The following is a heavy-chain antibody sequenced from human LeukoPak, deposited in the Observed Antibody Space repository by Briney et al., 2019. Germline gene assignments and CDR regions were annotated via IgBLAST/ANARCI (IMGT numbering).Heavy chain of an antibody. D-gene: IGHD2-2*02. CDR1: VGSISSVNW. V-gene: IGHV4/OR15-8*01. CDR3: ATAPILRGEGGEHYKYGMDV. J-gene: IGHJ6*02. CDR2: IYHNGTP. Sequence: SETRSLTCGVAVGSISSVNWWSWVRQSPGKGLEWIGEIYHNGTPNYNPSLKSRVTISADTFKNHFSLKLPSVTAADTAVYYCATAPILRGEGGEHYKYGMDVWGQGTTVIVSS.